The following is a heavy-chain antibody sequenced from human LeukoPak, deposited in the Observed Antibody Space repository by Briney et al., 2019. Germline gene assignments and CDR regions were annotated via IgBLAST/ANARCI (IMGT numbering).Heavy chain of an antibody. CDR1: GFTFSSYT. Sequence: PGGSLRLSCAASGFTFSSYTMNWVRQAPGKGLEWVSAISGSGGSTYYADSVKGRFTISRDNSKNTLYLQMNSLRAEDTAVYYCAGRYCSGGTCYPRFDYWGQGTLVTVSS. CDR3: AGRYCSGGTCYPRFDY. CDR2: ISGSGGST. J-gene: IGHJ4*02. D-gene: IGHD2-15*01. V-gene: IGHV3-23*01.